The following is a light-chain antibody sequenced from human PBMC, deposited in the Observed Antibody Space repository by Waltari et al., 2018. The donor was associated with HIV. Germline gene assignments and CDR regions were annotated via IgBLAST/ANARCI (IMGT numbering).Light chain of an antibody. CDR2: RNN. CDR3: DAWDNSLSGRV. V-gene: IGLV1-47*01. Sequence: QSVLPQPPSASGTPGQRVTISCSGSRSTIGNIDLYWFQHLPGTAPKLLIYRNNQRPSGVPDRFTGSKSGTSASLAISGLRSEDEADYYCDAWDNSLSGRVFGGGTKLTVL. J-gene: IGLJ3*02. CDR1: RSTIGNID.